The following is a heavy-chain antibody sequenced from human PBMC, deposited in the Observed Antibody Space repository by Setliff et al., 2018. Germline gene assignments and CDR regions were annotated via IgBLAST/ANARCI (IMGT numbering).Heavy chain of an antibody. V-gene: IGHV4-61*02. CDR3: ARVSSGSYYYFQH. CDR2: IYTSGST. Sequence: PSETLSLTCTVSGGSISSGSYYWSWIRQPAGKGLEWIGRIYTSGSTNYNPSLKSRVTISVDTSKNQFSLKLSSVTAADTAVYYCARVSSGSYYYFQHWGQGTPVTVSS. J-gene: IGHJ1*01. D-gene: IGHD1-26*01. CDR1: GGSISSGSYY.